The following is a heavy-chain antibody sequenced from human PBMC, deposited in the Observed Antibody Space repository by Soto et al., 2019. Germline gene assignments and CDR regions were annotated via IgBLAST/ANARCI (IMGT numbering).Heavy chain of an antibody. CDR2: ISGGGTTM. D-gene: IGHD3-10*01. J-gene: IGHJ4*02. CDR3: AGDPYYYGSAF. Sequence: GGSLRLSGAASGFRFSDHYMTWIRQAPGKGLEWVSKISGGGTTMYYAGSVKGRFTVSSDNAKNSLYLQMNTLRAEDTAVYYCAGDPYYYGSAFWGQGALVTVSS. V-gene: IGHV3-11*01. CDR1: GFRFSDHY.